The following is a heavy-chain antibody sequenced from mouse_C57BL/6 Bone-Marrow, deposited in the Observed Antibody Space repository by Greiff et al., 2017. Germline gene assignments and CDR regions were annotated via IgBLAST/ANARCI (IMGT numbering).Heavy chain of an antibody. CDR3: ARVGWLLLRFAY. Sequence: QVQLQQPGAELVKPGASVKLSCKASGYTFTSYWMHWVKQRPGQGLEWIGMIHPNSGSTNYNEKFKSKATLTVDKSSSTAYMQFSSLTSEDSAVYYCARVGWLLLRFAYWGQGTLVTVSA. J-gene: IGHJ3*01. CDR2: IHPNSGST. V-gene: IGHV1-64*01. D-gene: IGHD2-3*01. CDR1: GYTFTSYW.